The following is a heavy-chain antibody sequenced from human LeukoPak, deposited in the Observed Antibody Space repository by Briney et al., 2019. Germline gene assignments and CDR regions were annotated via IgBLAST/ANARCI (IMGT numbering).Heavy chain of an antibody. J-gene: IGHJ4*02. Sequence: SETLSLTCTVSGGSISGYYWTWIRQPPGEALEYIGCIYYIGSTNYNPSLNGRVTISVDTSKNQFALKLSSVTAADTAVYYCARVVGGVGLDYWGQGTLVTVSS. D-gene: IGHD3-16*01. CDR3: ARVVGGVGLDY. V-gene: IGHV4-59*01. CDR2: IYYIGST. CDR1: GGSISGYY.